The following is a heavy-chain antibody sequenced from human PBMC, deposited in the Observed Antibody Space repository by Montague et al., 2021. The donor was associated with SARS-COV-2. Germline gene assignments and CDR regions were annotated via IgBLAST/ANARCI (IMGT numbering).Heavy chain of an antibody. D-gene: IGHD3-10*01. J-gene: IGHJ5*02. CDR3: ARDKGGERLLWFGELFTHNWFDP. CDR2: ISYDGSNK. Sequence: SLRLSCAASGFTFSSCAMHWVRQAPGKGLEWVAVISYDGSNKYYADSVKGRFTISRDNSKNTLYLQMNSLRAEDTAVYYCARDKGGERLLWFGELFTHNWFDPWGQGTLVTVSS. V-gene: IGHV3-30-3*01. CDR1: GFTFSSCA.